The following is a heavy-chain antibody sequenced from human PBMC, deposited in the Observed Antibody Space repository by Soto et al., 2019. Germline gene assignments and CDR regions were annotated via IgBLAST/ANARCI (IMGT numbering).Heavy chain of an antibody. J-gene: IGHJ6*02. CDR1: GFTFSSYA. CDR2: ISYDGSNK. V-gene: IGHV3-30-3*01. Sequence: PGGSLRLSCAASGFTFSSYAMHWVRQAPGKGLEWVAVISYDGSNKYYADSVKGRFTISRDNSKNTLYLQMNSLRAEDTAVYYCARVRMNYDPYYYYYGMDVWGQGTTVTVSS. CDR3: ARVRMNYDPYYYYYGMDV. D-gene: IGHD3-3*01.